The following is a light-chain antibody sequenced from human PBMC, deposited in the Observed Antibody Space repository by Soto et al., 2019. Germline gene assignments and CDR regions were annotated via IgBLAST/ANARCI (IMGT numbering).Light chain of an antibody. CDR2: KVS. V-gene: IGKV2-30*01. J-gene: IGKJ5*01. Sequence: DVVMTQSPLSLPVTLGQSASISCRSSQSLVFSDGNTYLSWFQQRPGQSPRRLIYKVSNRDSGVPDRFSGSGSGTDFTLKISRVEAENVGFYYCMQITHWPPITFGQGTRLEIK. CDR3: MQITHWPPIT. CDR1: QSLVFSDGNTY.